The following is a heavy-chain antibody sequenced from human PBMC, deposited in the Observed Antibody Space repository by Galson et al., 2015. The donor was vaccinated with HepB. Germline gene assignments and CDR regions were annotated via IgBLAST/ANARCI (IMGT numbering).Heavy chain of an antibody. D-gene: IGHD3-22*01. CDR2: FDPEDGET. Sequence: SVKVSCKVSGYTLTELSMHWVRQAPGKGLEWMGGFDPEDGETIYAQKFQGRVTMTEDTSTDTAYMELSSLRSEDTAVYYCATVLWDSSGYYSFDYWGQGTLVTVSS. CDR3: ATVLWDSSGYYSFDY. J-gene: IGHJ4*02. CDR1: GYTLTELS. V-gene: IGHV1-24*01.